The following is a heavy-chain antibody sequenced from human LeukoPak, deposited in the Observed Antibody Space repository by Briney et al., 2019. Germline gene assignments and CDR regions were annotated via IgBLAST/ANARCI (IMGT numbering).Heavy chain of an antibody. Sequence: GGSPKISCKGSRYSSTSYWINWVRLMPGKGLECMRRIDPSDSSSNYSPSFQGHVTISADKSVSTAYLQWSSLKASDTAMYYCARSSTNLYYSYGLDVWGQGTTVTVSS. CDR1: RYSSTSYW. CDR3: ARSSTNLYYSYGLDV. V-gene: IGHV5-10-1*01. J-gene: IGHJ6*02. D-gene: IGHD2-2*01. CDR2: IDPSDSSS.